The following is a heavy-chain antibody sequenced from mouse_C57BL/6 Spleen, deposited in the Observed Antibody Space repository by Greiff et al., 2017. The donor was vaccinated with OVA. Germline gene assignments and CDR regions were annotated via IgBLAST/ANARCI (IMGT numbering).Heavy chain of an antibody. CDR3: ARRYYGSSGYYFDY. CDR2: IHPNSGST. J-gene: IGHJ2*01. CDR1: GYTFTSYW. V-gene: IGHV1-64*01. Sequence: QVQLKQPGAELVKPGASVKLSCKASGYTFTSYWMHWVKQRPGQGLEWIGMIHPNSGSTNYNEKFKSKATLTVDKSSSTAYMQLSSLTSEDSAVYYCARRYYGSSGYYFDYWGQGTTLTVSS. D-gene: IGHD1-1*01.